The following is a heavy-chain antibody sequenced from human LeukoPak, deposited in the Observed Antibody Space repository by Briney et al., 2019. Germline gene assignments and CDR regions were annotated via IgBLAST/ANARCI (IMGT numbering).Heavy chain of an antibody. D-gene: IGHD2-2*01. V-gene: IGHV3-23*01. CDR3: AKDGPGRVVVSYYVDY. CDR1: GFTFSSYA. Sequence: GGSLRLSCAAAGFTFSSYAMSWVRQAPGKGLEWVSAISGSGGSTYYADSVKGRFTISRDNSKNTLYLQMNSLRAEDTAVYYCAKDGPGRVVVSYYVDYWGQGTLVTVSS. CDR2: ISGSGGST. J-gene: IGHJ4*02.